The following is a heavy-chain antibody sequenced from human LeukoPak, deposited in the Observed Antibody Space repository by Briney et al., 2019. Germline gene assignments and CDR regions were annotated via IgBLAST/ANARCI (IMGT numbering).Heavy chain of an antibody. CDR3: ARTSGYDPYYFDY. CDR1: GGSISSYY. CDR2: IYYSGST. V-gene: IGHV4-59*01. J-gene: IGHJ4*02. Sequence: SETLSLTCTVSGGSISSYYWSWIRQPPGKGLDWIGYIYYSGSTNYNPSLKSRVTISVDTSKNQFSLKLSSVTAADTAVYYCARTSGYDPYYFDYWGQGTLVTVSS. D-gene: IGHD5-12*01.